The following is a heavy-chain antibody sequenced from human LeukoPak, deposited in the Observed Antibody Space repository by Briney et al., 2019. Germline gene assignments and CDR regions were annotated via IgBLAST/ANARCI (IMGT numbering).Heavy chain of an antibody. D-gene: IGHD5-18*01. CDR2: ISWNSGSI. CDR3: TTEPGGNGYSYGLDY. Sequence: GGSLRLSCAASGFTFDDYAMHWVRQAPGKGLEWVSGISWNSGSIGYADSVKGRFTISRDNAKNSLYLQMNSLRAEDAALYYCTTEPGGNGYSYGLDYWGQGTLVTVSS. CDR1: GFTFDDYA. J-gene: IGHJ4*02. V-gene: IGHV3-9*01.